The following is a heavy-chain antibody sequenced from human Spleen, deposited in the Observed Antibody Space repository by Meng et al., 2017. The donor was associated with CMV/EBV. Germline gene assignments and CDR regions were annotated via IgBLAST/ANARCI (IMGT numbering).Heavy chain of an antibody. D-gene: IGHD1-7*01. V-gene: IGHV4-34*01. CDR2: INHSGST. CDR1: GGSFSGYY. CDR3: ARGRINWNYGIDY. J-gene: IGHJ4*02. Sequence: QGPLQQWGAGLLKPSEPLSLTCAVYGGSFSGYYWSWIRQPPGKGLEWIGEINHSGSTNYNPSLKSRVTISVDTSKNQFSLKLSSVTAADTAVYYCARGRINWNYGIDYWGQGTLVTVSS.